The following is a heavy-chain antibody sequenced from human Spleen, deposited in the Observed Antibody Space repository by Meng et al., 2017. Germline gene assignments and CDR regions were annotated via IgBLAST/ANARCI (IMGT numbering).Heavy chain of an antibody. Sequence: GESLKISCAASGFTFSDYYMSWIRQAPGKGLEWVSVIASGGSTYYADSVKGRFTISRDNSKNTLYLQMNSLRTEDTAVYYCARTDGYSSGWFAYWGQGTLVTVSS. D-gene: IGHD6-19*01. CDR3: ARTDGYSSGWFAY. CDR2: IASGGST. V-gene: IGHV3-66*02. CDR1: GFTFSDYY. J-gene: IGHJ4*02.